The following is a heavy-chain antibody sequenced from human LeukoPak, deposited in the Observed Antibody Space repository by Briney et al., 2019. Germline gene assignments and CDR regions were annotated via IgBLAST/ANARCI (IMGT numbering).Heavy chain of an antibody. CDR2: INPSGGST. Sequence: ASVKVSCKASGYTFTSYYMHWVRQAPGQGLEWMGIINPSGGSTSYAQKFQGRVTMTRDTSTCTVYMELSSLRAEDTAVYYCAKWGYCSSTSCLGAFEYWGQGTLVTVSS. CDR1: GYTFTSYY. J-gene: IGHJ4*02. D-gene: IGHD2-2*01. CDR3: AKWGYCSSTSCLGAFEY. V-gene: IGHV1-46*01.